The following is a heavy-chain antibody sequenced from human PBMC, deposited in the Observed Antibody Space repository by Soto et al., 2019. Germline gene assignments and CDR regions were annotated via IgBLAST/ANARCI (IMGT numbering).Heavy chain of an antibody. J-gene: IGHJ6*02. CDR1: GGSISSYY. CDR2: IYTSGST. Sequence: QLQLQESGPGLVKPSETLSLTCTVSGGSISSYYWSWLRQPSGKGREWIGRIYTSGSTNYNPSLKSRVTLSVDKSNDQFSLTLSCVTAADTAVYYCGRDRSSSVNYYYYYGIDVWGQGTTVTGSS. D-gene: IGHD6-13*01. CDR3: GRDRSSSVNYYYYYGIDV. V-gene: IGHV4-4*07.